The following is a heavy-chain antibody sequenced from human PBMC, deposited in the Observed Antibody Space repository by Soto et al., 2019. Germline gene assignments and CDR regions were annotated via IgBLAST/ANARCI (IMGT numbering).Heavy chain of an antibody. V-gene: IGHV1-24*01. Sequence: ASVKVSCKVSGYTLTELSMHWVRQAPGKGLEWMGGFDPEDGETIYAQKFQGRVTMTEDTSTDTAYMELSSLRSEDTAVYYCATVRIAYYYDSSGYYSFDDWGQGTLVTVSS. D-gene: IGHD3-22*01. CDR2: FDPEDGET. CDR3: ATVRIAYYYDSSGYYSFDD. CDR1: GYTLTELS. J-gene: IGHJ4*02.